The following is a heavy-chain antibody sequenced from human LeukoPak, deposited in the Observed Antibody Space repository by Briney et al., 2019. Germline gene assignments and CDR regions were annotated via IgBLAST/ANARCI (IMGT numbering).Heavy chain of an antibody. V-gene: IGHV3-21*04. J-gene: IGHJ4*02. Sequence: GGSLRLSCAASGFTFSSYSMNWVRQAPGKGLEWVSSISSSSSYIYYADSVKGRFTISRDNAKNSLYLQMNSLRAADTAVYYCARVVRRGSSGYDYWGQGTLVTVSS. D-gene: IGHD3-22*01. CDR1: GFTFSSYS. CDR2: ISSSSSYI. CDR3: ARVVRRGSSGYDY.